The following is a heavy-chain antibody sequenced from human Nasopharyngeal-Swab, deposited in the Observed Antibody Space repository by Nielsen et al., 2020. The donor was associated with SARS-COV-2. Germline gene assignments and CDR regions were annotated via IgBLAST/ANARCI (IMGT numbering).Heavy chain of an antibody. CDR2: IYYNGNT. CDR1: GDSIAYSTFY. D-gene: IGHD2-15*01. Sequence: SETLSLTCTVSGDSIAYSTFYWGWIRQPPGKGLEWIGNIYYNGNTYQNPSLKSRLTISVDTSKNQFSLKLSSVTAADTAVYYCARDSGGNSFDNWGQGTLVTVSS. J-gene: IGHJ4*02. CDR3: ARDSGGNSFDN. V-gene: IGHV4-39*02.